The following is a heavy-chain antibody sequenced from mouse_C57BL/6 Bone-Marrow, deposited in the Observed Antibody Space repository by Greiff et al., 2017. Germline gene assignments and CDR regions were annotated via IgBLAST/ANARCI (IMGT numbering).Heavy chain of an antibody. CDR2: ISDGGSYT. CDR1: GFTFSSYA. J-gene: IGHJ1*03. Sequence: EVQLVESGGGLVKPGGSLKLSCAASGFTFSSYAMSWVRQTPEKRQEWVATISDGGSYTYYPDNVKGRFTISGDNAKNNLYLQMSHLKSEDTAMFYCARDECYCFFDVWGTGTTVTVSS. V-gene: IGHV5-4*01. CDR3: ARDECYCFFDV.